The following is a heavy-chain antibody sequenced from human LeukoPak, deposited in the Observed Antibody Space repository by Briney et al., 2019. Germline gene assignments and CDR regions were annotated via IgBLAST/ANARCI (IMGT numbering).Heavy chain of an antibody. CDR3: AKDSSQGGDYFDS. CDR1: EFTFSKYA. J-gene: IGHJ4*02. V-gene: IGHV3-23*01. D-gene: IGHD3-16*01. Sequence: GGSLRLSCAASEFTFSKYAMNWVRQAPGKGLEWVSGINGSGVITFYADSVKGRFTISRDNSKNTLYLQMNSLRAEDTAIYYCAKDSSQGGDYFDSWGQGTLVTDSS. CDR2: INGSGVIT.